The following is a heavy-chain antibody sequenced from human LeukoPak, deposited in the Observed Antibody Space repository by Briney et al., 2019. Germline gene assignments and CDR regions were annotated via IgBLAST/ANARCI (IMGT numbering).Heavy chain of an antibody. CDR3: ARGLKGRMTTVTTSWNY. D-gene: IGHD4-17*01. V-gene: IGHV4-34*01. CDR1: GGSFSGYY. Sequence: SETLSLTCAVYGGSFSGYYWSWIRQPPGKGLEWIGEINHSGSTNYNPSLESRVTISVDTSKNQFSLKLSSVTAADTAVYYCARGLKGRMTTVTTSWNYWGQGTLVTVSS. J-gene: IGHJ4*02. CDR2: INHSGST.